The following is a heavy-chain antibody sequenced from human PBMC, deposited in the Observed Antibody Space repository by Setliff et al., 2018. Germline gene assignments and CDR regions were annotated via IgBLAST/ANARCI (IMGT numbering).Heavy chain of an antibody. CDR1: GGSVSTFY. D-gene: IGHD3-22*01. Sequence: SETLSLTCRVSGGSVSTFYWTWIRQPPGKGLEWIGYIFTSGSTQYNPSLKSRATISRDTSSNQFSLKLFSVTAADTAVYYCARNPASGAYYSSRPFHFDYWGQGALVTVSS. J-gene: IGHJ4*02. CDR3: ARNPASGAYYSSRPFHFDY. CDR2: IFTSGST. V-gene: IGHV4-4*09.